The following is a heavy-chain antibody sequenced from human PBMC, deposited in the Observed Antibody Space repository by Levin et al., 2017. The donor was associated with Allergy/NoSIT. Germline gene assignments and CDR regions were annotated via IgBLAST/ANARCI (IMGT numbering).Heavy chain of an antibody. Sequence: SCTVSGGSISSSSYYWGWIRQPPGKGLEWIGSIYYSGSTYYNPSLKSRVTISVDTSKNQFSLKLSSVTAADTAVYYCAGGTRPFLHAFDIWGQGTMVTVSS. CDR2: IYYSGST. CDR1: GGSISSSSYY. D-gene: IGHD3-16*01. CDR3: AGGTRPFLHAFDI. J-gene: IGHJ3*02. V-gene: IGHV4-39*01.